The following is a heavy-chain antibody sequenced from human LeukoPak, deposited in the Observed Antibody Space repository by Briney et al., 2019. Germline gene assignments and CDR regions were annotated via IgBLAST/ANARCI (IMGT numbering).Heavy chain of an antibody. CDR1: GFTFSSYA. V-gene: IGHV3-30*04. Sequence: PGGSLRLSCAASGFTFSSYAMYWVRQAPGKGLEWVAVISYDGSNKYYADSVKGRFTISRDNSKNTLYLQMNSLRAEDTAVYYCARDHDILTGYYTGPPYYYYGMDVWGQGTTVTVSS. J-gene: IGHJ6*02. D-gene: IGHD3-9*01. CDR3: ARDHDILTGYYTGPPYYYYGMDV. CDR2: ISYDGSNK.